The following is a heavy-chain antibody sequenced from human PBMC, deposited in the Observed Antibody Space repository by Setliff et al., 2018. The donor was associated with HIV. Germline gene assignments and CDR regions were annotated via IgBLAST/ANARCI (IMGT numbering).Heavy chain of an antibody. V-gene: IGHV4-39*07. Sequence: SETLSLTCIVSHGSISSTSHYWGWVRQSPGRRLEWIGSIYYSGRTYYNPSLKSRLTMSVDTSRNQFSLKLTSVTAADTAVYYCARETYDYVWGSYRYGGSDYWGQGTLVTVSS. CDR3: ARETYDYVWGSYRYGGSDY. D-gene: IGHD3-16*02. J-gene: IGHJ4*02. CDR1: HGSISSTSHY. CDR2: IYYSGRT.